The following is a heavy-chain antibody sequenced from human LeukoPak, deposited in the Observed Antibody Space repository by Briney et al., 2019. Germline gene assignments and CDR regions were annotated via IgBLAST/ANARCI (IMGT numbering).Heavy chain of an antibody. CDR3: ARERGTGRSTDY. CDR2: ISSSSSYI. CDR1: GFAFSSYS. D-gene: IGHD5/OR15-5a*01. Sequence: GGSLRLSCAASGFAFSSYSMNWVRQAPGKGLEWVSSISSSSSYIYYADSVKGRFTISRDNAKNSLYLQMNSLRAEDTAVYYCARERGTGRSTDYWGQGTLVTVSS. J-gene: IGHJ4*02. V-gene: IGHV3-21*01.